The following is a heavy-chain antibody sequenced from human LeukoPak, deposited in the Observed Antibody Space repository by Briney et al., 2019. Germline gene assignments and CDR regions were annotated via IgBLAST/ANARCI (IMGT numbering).Heavy chain of an antibody. D-gene: IGHD5-24*01. V-gene: IGHV1-69*13. J-gene: IGHJ4*02. CDR2: IIPIFGTS. CDR1: GGTVSSYG. CDR3: ARDNSRMLQYYFGY. Sequence: SGRASCKAAGGTVSSYGISWVRQSPRQGLEWMGGIIPIFGTSNYAQTFQGRVTITADESASTVYMELSCLRSEDTAVYYFARDNSRMLQYYFGYWGQGTLVTVSS.